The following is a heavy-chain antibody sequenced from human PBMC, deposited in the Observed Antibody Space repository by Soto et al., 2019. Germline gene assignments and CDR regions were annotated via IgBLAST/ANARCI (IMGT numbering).Heavy chain of an antibody. CDR3: ARDPLSSFAMDV. J-gene: IGHJ6*02. CDR1: GDTFTSYG. D-gene: IGHD3-10*02. Sequence: QVQLVQSGAEVKKPGSSVKVSCKASGDTFTSYGVSWVRQAPGQGLEWIGKIIPAFGKTYYAQKFQGRLTSSADDSTSTAYMELSSLVSADTAVYYCARDPLSSFAMDVWGQGTTVTVSS. CDR2: IIPAFGKT. V-gene: IGHV1-69*18.